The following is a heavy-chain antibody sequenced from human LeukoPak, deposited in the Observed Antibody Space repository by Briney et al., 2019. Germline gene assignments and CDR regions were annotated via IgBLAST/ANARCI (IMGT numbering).Heavy chain of an antibody. D-gene: IGHD3-10*01. Sequence: GGSLRLSCAASGFTFSSYEMNWVRQAPGKGLEWVSYISSSGSTIYCADSVKGRFTISRDNAKNSLYLQMNSLRAEDTAVCYCARGPYGSGSYGRRGWVYHMDVWGKGTTVTISS. CDR2: ISSSGSTI. V-gene: IGHV3-48*03. J-gene: IGHJ6*03. CDR3: ARGPYGSGSYGRRGWVYHMDV. CDR1: GFTFSSYE.